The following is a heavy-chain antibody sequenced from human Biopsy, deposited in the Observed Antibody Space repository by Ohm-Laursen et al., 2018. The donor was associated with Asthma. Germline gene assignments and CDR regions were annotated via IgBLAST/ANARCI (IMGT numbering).Heavy chain of an antibody. D-gene: IGHD3-10*01. J-gene: IGHJ6*02. CDR1: SYTFNSAG. Sequence: VASVKVSCKTSSYTFNSAGITWVRQAPGQGLEWMGWISVYNGNTKVAQKLQDRVTMITDTSTSTAYMELRSLRSDDTAVYFCARAVDYSHYYGIDVWGQGTTVTVS. CDR2: ISVYNGNT. CDR3: ARAVDYSHYYGIDV. V-gene: IGHV1-18*01.